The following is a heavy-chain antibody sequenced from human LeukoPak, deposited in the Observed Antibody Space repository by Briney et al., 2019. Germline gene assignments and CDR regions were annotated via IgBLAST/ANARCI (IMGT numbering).Heavy chain of an antibody. Sequence: ASVKVSCKASSYTFTSYGISWVRQAPGQGLEWMGWISAYNGNTNYAQKLQGRVTMTTDTSTSTAYMELRSLRSDDTAVYYCARERYYYDSSGYYWDPEGNAFDIWGQGTMVTVSS. D-gene: IGHD3-22*01. CDR1: SYTFTSYG. V-gene: IGHV1-18*01. CDR2: ISAYNGNT. J-gene: IGHJ3*02. CDR3: ARERYYYDSSGYYWDPEGNAFDI.